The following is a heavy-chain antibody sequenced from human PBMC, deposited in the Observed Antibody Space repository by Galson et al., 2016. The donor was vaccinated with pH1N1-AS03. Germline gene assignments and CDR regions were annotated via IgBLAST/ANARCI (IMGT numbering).Heavy chain of an antibody. CDR2: ISSAGSSI. Sequence: SPRLTHAASGATLRIHWMHTRRHTTGRGLVWVSRISSAGSSITHADTVKGRFNISSDNAKNTLYLQMNILRAEDTGVYYCARGLGGYNGYALDYWGQGTLVTVSS. D-gene: IGHD5-12*01. CDR3: ARGLGGYNGYALDY. V-gene: IGHV3-74*03. CDR1: GATLRIHW. J-gene: IGHJ4*02.